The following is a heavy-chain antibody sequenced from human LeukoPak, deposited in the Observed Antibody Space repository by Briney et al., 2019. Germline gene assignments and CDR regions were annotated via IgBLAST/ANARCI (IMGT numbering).Heavy chain of an antibody. D-gene: IGHD1-26*01. CDR3: ARSWELLGGGAFDI. CDR2: IYYSGST. V-gene: IGHV4-59*01. Sequence: RSSETLSLTSTVSGGSISSYCWSWIRQPPGKGLDWIGHIYYSGSTNYNPSLKSRVTISVDTSKNQFSLKLSSVTAADTAVYYCARSWELLGGGAFDIWGQGTMVTVSS. J-gene: IGHJ3*02. CDR1: GGSISSYC.